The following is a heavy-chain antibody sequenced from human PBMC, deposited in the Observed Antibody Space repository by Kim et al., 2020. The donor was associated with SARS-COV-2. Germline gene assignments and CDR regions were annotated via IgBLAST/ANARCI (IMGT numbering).Heavy chain of an antibody. Sequence: EGSLRLSCAASGFTFSSYGMHWVRQAPGKGLEWVAVIWSDGSIEYYADSVKGRFTISRDNSRNTLYLQMNSLRADDTAVYYCARDAGSTGSYEDYWGQGTLVTVSS. CDR3: ARDAGSTGSYEDY. J-gene: IGHJ4*02. CDR1: GFTFSSYG. V-gene: IGHV3-33*01. CDR2: IWSDGSIE. D-gene: IGHD1-26*01.